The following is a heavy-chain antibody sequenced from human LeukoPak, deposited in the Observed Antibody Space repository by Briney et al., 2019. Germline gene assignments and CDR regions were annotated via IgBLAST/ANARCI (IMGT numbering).Heavy chain of an antibody. Sequence: SETLSLTCTVSGGFISSGGYYWSWIRQHPGKGLEWIGYIYYSGSTYYNPSLKSRVTISVDTSKNQFSLKLSSVTAADTAVYYCARDSYSGYDSGFDYWGQGTLVTVSS. CDR3: ARDSYSGYDSGFDY. CDR2: IYYSGST. D-gene: IGHD5-12*01. V-gene: IGHV4-31*03. J-gene: IGHJ4*02. CDR1: GGFISSGGYY.